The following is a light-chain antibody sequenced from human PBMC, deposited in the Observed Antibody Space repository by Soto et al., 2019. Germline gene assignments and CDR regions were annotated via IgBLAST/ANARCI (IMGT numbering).Light chain of an antibody. V-gene: IGKV3-11*01. Sequence: EIVLTQSPATLSLSPGERATLSCRVSESVRHYVAWYQQKPGQAPRLLIYDPSTRATGIPARFSGSGSGTDYSLSISSLEAEDFAVYYCQHRDNWSYIFGQGTKLDMK. J-gene: IGKJ2*01. CDR2: DPS. CDR3: QHRDNWSYI. CDR1: ESVRHY.